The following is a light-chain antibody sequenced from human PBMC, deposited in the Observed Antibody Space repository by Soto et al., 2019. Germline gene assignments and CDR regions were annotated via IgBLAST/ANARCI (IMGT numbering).Light chain of an antibody. Sequence: QSALTQPRSVSGSPGQSVTISCTGTSSDVGGYNYVSWYQQHPGKAPKLMIYDVSKRPSGVPDRFSGSKSGNTASLTISGLQAEDEADYYCAAWDGSLNGVLFGGGTKLTVL. V-gene: IGLV2-11*01. CDR3: AAWDGSLNGVL. CDR2: DVS. J-gene: IGLJ2*01. CDR1: SSDVGGYNY.